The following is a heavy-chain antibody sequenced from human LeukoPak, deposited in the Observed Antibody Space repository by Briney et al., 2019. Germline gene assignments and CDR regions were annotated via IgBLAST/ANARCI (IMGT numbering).Heavy chain of an antibody. CDR3: ARDRVAAAGTDGMK. V-gene: IGHV1-2*02. CDR1: GYTFTGYY. Sequence: ASVKVSCKASGYTFTGYYMHWVRQAPGQGLEWMGWINPNSGGTNYAQKFQGRVTMTRDTSISTAYMELSRLRSDDTAVYYCARDRVAAAGTDGMKWGQGTLVTVSS. J-gene: IGHJ4*02. D-gene: IGHD6-13*01. CDR2: INPNSGGT.